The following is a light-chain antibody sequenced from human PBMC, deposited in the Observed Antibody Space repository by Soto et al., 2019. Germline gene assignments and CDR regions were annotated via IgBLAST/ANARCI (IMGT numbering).Light chain of an antibody. CDR1: SSDVGGYNY. CDR2: EVS. Sequence: QSVLTQPPSASGSPGQSVTISCTGTSSDVGGYNYVSWYQQHPGKAPKLMISEVSKRPSGVPDRFSGSKSGNTASLTVSGLQTEDEADYYRSSYAGSNNWVFGGGTQLTVL. J-gene: IGLJ3*02. CDR3: SSYAGSNNWV. V-gene: IGLV2-8*01.